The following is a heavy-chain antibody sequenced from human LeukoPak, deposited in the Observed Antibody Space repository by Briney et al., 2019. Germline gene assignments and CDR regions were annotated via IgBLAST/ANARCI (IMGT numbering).Heavy chain of an antibody. Sequence: PGGSLRLSCAASGFTFSNFAMSWVRQAPGKGLEWVSSISGAGDTTPHADSVKGRFTISRDNSKNTLYLQMNSLRAEDTAVYYCARERGYSYGFDYWGQGTLVTVSS. CDR1: GFTFSNFA. V-gene: IGHV3-23*01. J-gene: IGHJ4*02. CDR3: ARERGYSYGFDY. D-gene: IGHD5-18*01. CDR2: ISGAGDTT.